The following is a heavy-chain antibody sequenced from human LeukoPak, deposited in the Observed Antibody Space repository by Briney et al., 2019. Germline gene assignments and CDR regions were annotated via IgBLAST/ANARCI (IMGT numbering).Heavy chain of an antibody. V-gene: IGHV1-24*01. Sequence: ASVKVSCKVSGYTLTELSMHWVRQAPGKGLEWMGGFDPEDGETIYAQKFQGRVTMTGDTSTDTAYMELSSLRSEDTAVYYCATGRRSYDSSGYYYRWFDPWGQGTLVTVSS. D-gene: IGHD3-22*01. CDR1: GYTLTELS. J-gene: IGHJ5*02. CDR2: FDPEDGET. CDR3: ATGRRSYDSSGYYYRWFDP.